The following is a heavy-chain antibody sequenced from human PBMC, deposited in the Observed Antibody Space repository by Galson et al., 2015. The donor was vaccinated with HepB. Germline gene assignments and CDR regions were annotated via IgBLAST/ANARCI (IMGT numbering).Heavy chain of an antibody. CDR1: GFTFGDYA. V-gene: IGHV3-49*04. J-gene: IGHJ4*02. D-gene: IGHD5-18*01. CDR3: ATTRGGYSYLFQY. CDR2: IRSKAYGGTI. Sequence: SLRLSCAASGFTFGDYAVNWVRQAPGKGLDWVGFIRSKAYGGTIQYAASVEGRSTISRDDSKSIAYLQMNSLRAEDTAVYYCATTRGGYSYLFQYWGQGTLVTVSS.